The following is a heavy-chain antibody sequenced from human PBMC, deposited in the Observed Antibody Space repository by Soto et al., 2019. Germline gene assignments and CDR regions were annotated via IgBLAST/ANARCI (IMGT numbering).Heavy chain of an antibody. D-gene: IGHD1-26*01. V-gene: IGHV1-2*04. J-gene: IGHJ6*02. CDR1: GYTFTGYY. Sequence: ASVKVSCKASGYTFTGYYMHWVRQAPGQGLEWMGWINPNSGGTNYAQKFQGWVTMTRDTSISTAYMELSRLRSDDTAVYYCARGSGWDGNRYYCGMDVWGQGTTVTVSS. CDR2: INPNSGGT. CDR3: ARGSGWDGNRYYCGMDV.